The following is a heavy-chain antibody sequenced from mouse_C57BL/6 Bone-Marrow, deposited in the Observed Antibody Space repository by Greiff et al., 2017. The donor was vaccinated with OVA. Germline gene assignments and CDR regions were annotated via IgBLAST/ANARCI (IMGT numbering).Heavy chain of an antibody. CDR3: ARRTAQGLYAMDY. V-gene: IGHV5-4*03. Sequence: DVKLVESGGGLVKPGGSLKLSCAASGFTFSSYAMSWVRQTPEKRLEWVATISDGGSYTYYPDNVKGRFTISRDNAKNNLYLQMSHLKSEDTAMYYCARRTAQGLYAMDYWGQGTSVTVSS. D-gene: IGHD3-2*02. CDR2: ISDGGSYT. J-gene: IGHJ4*01. CDR1: GFTFSSYA.